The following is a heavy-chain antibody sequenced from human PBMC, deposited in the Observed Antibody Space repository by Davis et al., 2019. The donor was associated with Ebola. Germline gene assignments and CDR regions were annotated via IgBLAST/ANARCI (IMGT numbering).Heavy chain of an antibody. CDR1: GFTFSRNW. Sequence: GESLKISCAATGFTFSRNWMSWVRQAPGKGLEWVATIKEDGSEKYYVDSVKGRFTISRDNAKNLLYLQMNSLRVEDTAVYYCARGITMVRGLDYWGQGTLVTVSS. J-gene: IGHJ4*02. V-gene: IGHV3-7*01. D-gene: IGHD3-10*01. CDR3: ARGITMVRGLDY. CDR2: IKEDGSEK.